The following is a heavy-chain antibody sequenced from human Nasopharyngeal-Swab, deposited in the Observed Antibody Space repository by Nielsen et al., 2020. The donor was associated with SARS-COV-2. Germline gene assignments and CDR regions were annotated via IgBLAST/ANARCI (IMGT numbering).Heavy chain of an antibody. J-gene: IGHJ4*02. D-gene: IGHD2-21*02. CDR3: RVTGPFTGYFDY. CDR2: INEDGSEK. CDR1: GYIFGSFW. Sequence: GESLKISCAGSGYIFGSFWMNWVRQTPGKGLEWVANINEDGSEKYYVDSVKGRFTVSIDHAKNSLFLQMDSLRVEDTAVYYCRVTGPFTGYFDYWGQGTLVTVSS. V-gene: IGHV3-7*01.